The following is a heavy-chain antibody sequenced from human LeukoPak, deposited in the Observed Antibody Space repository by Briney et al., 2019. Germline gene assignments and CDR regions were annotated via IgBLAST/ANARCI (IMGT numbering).Heavy chain of an antibody. CDR1: GFSFRSFG. Sequence: AGGSLRLSCAASGFSFRSFGMHWVRQAPGKGLEWVTGVLHDGSYKYYADSVKGRFTISTDNSKNTLYLQMNSLRAEDTAVYYCAKEGGTYYDFWSGYYPSYFDYWGQGTLVTVSS. J-gene: IGHJ4*02. V-gene: IGHV3-33*06. D-gene: IGHD3-3*01. CDR3: AKEGGTYYDFWSGYYPSYFDY. CDR2: VLHDGSYK.